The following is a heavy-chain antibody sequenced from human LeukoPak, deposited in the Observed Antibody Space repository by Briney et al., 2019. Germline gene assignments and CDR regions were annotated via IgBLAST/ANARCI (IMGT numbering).Heavy chain of an antibody. V-gene: IGHV3-33*01. D-gene: IGHD6-13*01. J-gene: IGHJ4*02. CDR1: GFTFSSFG. CDR3: VRGVGVSRFNYLDS. Sequence: GGSLRLSCAASGFTFSSFGMHWVRQAPGKGLEWVAVIWYDASNKYYTDSVKGRFTISRDNSKNTLYLQMNSLRDDDTAVYYCVRGVGVSRFNYLDSWGQGTLVIVSS. CDR2: IWYDASNK.